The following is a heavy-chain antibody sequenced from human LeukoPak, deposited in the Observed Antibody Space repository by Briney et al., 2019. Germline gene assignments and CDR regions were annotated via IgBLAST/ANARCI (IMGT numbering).Heavy chain of an antibody. CDR1: GFTFSSYS. V-gene: IGHV3-48*04. Sequence: GGSLRLSCAASGFTFSSYSMNWVRQAPGKGLEWVSYISSSSSTIYYADSVKGRFTVSRDNAKNTLYLQVNNLRAEDTAVYYYARGPSSNWSGLDFWGQGTLLTVSS. CDR2: ISSSSSTI. D-gene: IGHD6-13*01. CDR3: ARGPSSNWSGLDF. J-gene: IGHJ4*02.